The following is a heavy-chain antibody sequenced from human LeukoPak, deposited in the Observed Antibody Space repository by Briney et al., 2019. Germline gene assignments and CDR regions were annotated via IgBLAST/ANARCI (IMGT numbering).Heavy chain of an antibody. V-gene: IGHV3-23*01. CDR1: GFTFSSYG. J-gene: IGHJ1*01. D-gene: IGHD2-21*02. Sequence: GGSLRLSCVASGFTFSSYGIRWVRQAPGKGLEWVSSIGVSATSTYYADSVKGRFTVSRDNSKNTVYLEMNSLRAEDTAMYYCAKRGDCGSDCRWFHYWGQGTLVTVSS. CDR2: IGVSATST. CDR3: AKRGDCGSDCRWFHY.